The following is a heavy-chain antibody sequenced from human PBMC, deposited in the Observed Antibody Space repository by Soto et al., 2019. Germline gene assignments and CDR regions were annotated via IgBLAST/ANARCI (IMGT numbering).Heavy chain of an antibody. CDR1: GGTFSSYT. V-gene: IGHV1-69*02. CDR3: ARVLGYCSSTSCYNWFDP. J-gene: IGHJ5*02. CDR2: IIPILGIA. D-gene: IGHD2-2*01. Sequence: QVQLVQSGAEVKKPGSSVKVSCKASGGTFSSYTISWVRQAPGQGLEWMGRIIPILGIANYAQKFQGRVTITADXXTXTXXMELSSLRSEDTAVYYCARVLGYCSSTSCYNWFDPWGQGTLVTVSS.